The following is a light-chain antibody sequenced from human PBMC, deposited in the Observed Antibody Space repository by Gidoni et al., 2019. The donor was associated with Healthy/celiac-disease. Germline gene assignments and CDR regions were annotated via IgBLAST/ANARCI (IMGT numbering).Light chain of an antibody. J-gene: IGLJ3*02. V-gene: IGLV1-47*01. Sequence: QSVLTQPPSASGPPVQRVTISCSGSSSNIGSHSVNWYRQLPGTAPNLLIYRNNQRPSRVPDLFSGSKSCTSASLAISGLRSEDEADYYCAAWDDSLSGWVFGGGTKLTVL. CDR2: RNN. CDR1: SSNIGSHS. CDR3: AAWDDSLSGWV.